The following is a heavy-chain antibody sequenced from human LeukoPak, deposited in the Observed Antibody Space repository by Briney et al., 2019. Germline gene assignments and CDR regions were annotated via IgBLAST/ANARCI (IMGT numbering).Heavy chain of an antibody. CDR3: AKEAVATMNADY. V-gene: IGHV3-30*02. CDR1: GFTFSSYG. D-gene: IGHD5-12*01. CDR2: IRYDGSNK. J-gene: IGHJ4*02. Sequence: PGGSLRLSCAASGFTFSSYGMHWVRQAPGKGLEWVAFIRYDGSNKYYADSVKGRFTISRDNSKNTLYLQMNSLRAEDTAVYYCAKEAVATMNADYWGQGTLVTVSS.